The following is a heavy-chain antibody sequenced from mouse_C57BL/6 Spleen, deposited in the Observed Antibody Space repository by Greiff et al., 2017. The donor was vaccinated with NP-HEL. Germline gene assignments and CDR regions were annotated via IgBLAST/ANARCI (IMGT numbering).Heavy chain of an antibody. D-gene: IGHD2-2*01. CDR1: GYTFTTYP. V-gene: IGHV1-47*01. CDR2: FHPYNDDT. CDR3: DRGGGYDGHFDV. J-gene: IGHJ1*03. Sequence: QVQLKQSGAELVKPGASVKMSCKASGYTFTTYPIEWMKQNPGKSLEWIGNFHPYNDDTKYNEKFKGKATLTVEKSSSTVYLELSRLTSDDSAVDYCDRGGGYDGHFDVWGTGTTVTVSS.